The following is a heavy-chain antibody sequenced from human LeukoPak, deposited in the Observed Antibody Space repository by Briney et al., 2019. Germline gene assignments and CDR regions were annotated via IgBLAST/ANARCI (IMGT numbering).Heavy chain of an antibody. D-gene: IGHD2-2*01. J-gene: IGHJ5*02. CDR2: IIPIFGKA. CDR1: GGTFSSYA. CDR3: AAARGCSTSCSAKWFDP. Sequence: WASVKVSCKASGGTFSSYAISWVRQAPGQGLEWMGGIIPIFGKANYAQRVQGRVTLTADESTSTAYMELGSLRSEDTAVYCCAAARGCSTSCSAKWFDPWGQGILVTVSS. V-gene: IGHV1-69*13.